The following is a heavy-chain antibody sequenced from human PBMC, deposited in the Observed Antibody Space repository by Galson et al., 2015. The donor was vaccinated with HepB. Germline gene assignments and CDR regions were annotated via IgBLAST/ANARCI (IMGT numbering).Heavy chain of an antibody. CDR3: ARGRSLHY. CDR1: GFTFSSYG. CDR2: IKEDGSEK. Sequence: SLRLSCAASGFTFSSYGMHWVRQAPGKGLEWVANIKEDGSEKYYVDSVKGRFTISRDNAESSLYLQMNGLRAEDTAVYYCARGRSLHYWGQGTLVTVSS. J-gene: IGHJ4*02. V-gene: IGHV3-7*01.